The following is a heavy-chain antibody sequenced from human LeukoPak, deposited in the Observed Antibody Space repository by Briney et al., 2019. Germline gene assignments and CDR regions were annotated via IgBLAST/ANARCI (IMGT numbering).Heavy chain of an antibody. V-gene: IGHV3-23*01. CDR1: GFTFSSYA. J-gene: IGHJ4*02. CDR2: ISGGGDNI. D-gene: IGHD6-19*01. Sequence: GGSLRLSCAASGFTFSSYAMSWVRQAPGKGLEWVSAISGGGDNIYYADSVKGRFTASRDNAKNTLYLQMNSLRAEDTAVYYCAKGRYSSGWYYDYWGQGTLVTVSS. CDR3: AKGRYSSGWYYDY.